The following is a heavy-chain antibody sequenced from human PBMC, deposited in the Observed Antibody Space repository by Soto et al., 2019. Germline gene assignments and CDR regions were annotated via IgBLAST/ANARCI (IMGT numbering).Heavy chain of an antibody. Sequence: ASVKVSCKASGYTFTSYGINWVRQAPGQGLEWIAWISAYNGITKYAQKFQGRVTMNTDTSTSTAYMELRSLTSDDTAVYYCARGHCDTGICYIEGGWFDPWGQGNLVTVSS. CDR2: ISAYNGIT. J-gene: IGHJ5*02. CDR1: GYTFTSYG. D-gene: IGHD1-26*01. V-gene: IGHV1-18*01. CDR3: ARGHCDTGICYIEGGWFDP.